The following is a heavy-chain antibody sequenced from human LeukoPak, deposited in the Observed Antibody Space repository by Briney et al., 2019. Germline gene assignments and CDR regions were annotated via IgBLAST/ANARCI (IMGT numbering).Heavy chain of an antibody. D-gene: IGHD6-13*01. V-gene: IGHV3-23*01. CDR3: AKVGGSWSDNY. CDR1: GFTFSSYT. Sequence: GGSLRLSCAASGFTFSSYTMSWVRQAPGKGLEWVSAISGSGGSAYYADSVKGRFTISRDNSKNTLYLQMNSLRAEDTAVYYCAKVGGSWSDNYWGQGTLVTVSS. J-gene: IGHJ4*02. CDR2: ISGSGGSA.